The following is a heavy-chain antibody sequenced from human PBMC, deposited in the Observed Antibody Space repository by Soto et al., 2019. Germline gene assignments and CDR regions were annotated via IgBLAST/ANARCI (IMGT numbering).Heavy chain of an antibody. CDR1: GGSISSYY. Sequence: WETLSLTCTVSGGSISSYYWSWIRQPPGKGLEWIGYIYYSGSTNYNPSLKSRVTISVDTSKNQFSLKLSSVTAADTAVYYCARDVRSSTSRGGFDPWGQGTLVTVSS. D-gene: IGHD2-2*01. CDR2: IYYSGST. J-gene: IGHJ5*02. CDR3: ARDVRSSTSRGGFDP. V-gene: IGHV4-59*01.